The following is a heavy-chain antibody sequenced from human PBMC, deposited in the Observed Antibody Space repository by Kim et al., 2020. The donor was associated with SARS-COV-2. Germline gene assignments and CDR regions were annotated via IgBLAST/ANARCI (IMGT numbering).Heavy chain of an antibody. V-gene: IGHV3-11*01. CDR3: ARENTVTTNDYHYYMDA. J-gene: IGHJ6*03. CDR2: ISSSESTT. D-gene: IGHD4-17*01. Sequence: GGSLRLSCAASGLTLSDNYMSWIRQAPGKGLEWISYISSSESTTQYAASVKGRFTVSRDDAKNSLYLQMDSLRAEDTAVYYCARENTVTTNDYHYYMDA. CDR1: GLTLSDNY.